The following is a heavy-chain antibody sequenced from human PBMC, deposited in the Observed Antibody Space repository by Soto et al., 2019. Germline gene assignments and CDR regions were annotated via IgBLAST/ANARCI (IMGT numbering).Heavy chain of an antibody. D-gene: IGHD1-26*01. CDR2: IDWDSGST. V-gene: IGHV3-9*01. CDR1: GFRFDDFA. J-gene: IGHJ6*02. CDR3: VKGRGSYFVYFGLDV. Sequence: EVQLVESGGGLVQSGRSRRLSCVASGFRFDDFAMHWVRQAPGKGLEWVSSIDWDSGSTAYADSVKGRFTIFRDNARNSLDLQMKSLRVEDTALYYCVKGRGSYFVYFGLDVWGQGTTVTVSS.